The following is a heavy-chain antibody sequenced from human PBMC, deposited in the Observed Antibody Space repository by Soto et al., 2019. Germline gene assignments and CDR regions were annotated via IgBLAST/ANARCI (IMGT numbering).Heavy chain of an antibody. CDR1: GYTFSNYG. CDR3: ARPSPQIAVAGIQYYGMGV. CDR2: INAYDGNT. Sequence: QVQLVQSGAEVKKPGASVKVSCKASGYTFSNYGVTWVRQAPGQGLEWMGGINAYDGNTKYAEKLQGRVTMTTDTSTSTAYMELRRLRSDDTAVYYCARPSPQIAVAGIQYYGMGVWGQGTTVTVSS. V-gene: IGHV1-18*01. D-gene: IGHD6-19*01. J-gene: IGHJ6*02.